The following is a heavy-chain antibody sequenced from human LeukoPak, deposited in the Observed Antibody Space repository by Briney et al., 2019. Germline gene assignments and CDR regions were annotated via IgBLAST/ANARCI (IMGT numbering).Heavy chain of an antibody. J-gene: IGHJ4*02. CDR2: INHSGST. CDR1: GGSLSGYY. CDR3: ARETSSSWSSGFDY. D-gene: IGHD6-13*01. V-gene: IGHV4-34*01. Sequence: PSETLSLTCAVYGGSLSGYYWSWIRQPPGKGLEWIGEINHSGSTNYNPSLKSRVTISVDTSKNQFSLKLSSVTAADTAVYYCARETSSSWSSGFDYWGQGTLVTVSS.